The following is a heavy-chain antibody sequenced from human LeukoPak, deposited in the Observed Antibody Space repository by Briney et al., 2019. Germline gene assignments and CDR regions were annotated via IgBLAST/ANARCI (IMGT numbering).Heavy chain of an antibody. CDR3: ARVSPEETVAAPNWYFDL. V-gene: IGHV3-7*03. CDR1: GFTFSSYW. CDR2: IKQDGSEK. Sequence: PGGSLRLSCAASGFTFSSYWMSWVRQAPGKGLEWVANIKQDGSEKYYVDSVRGRFTISRDNAKNSLYLQMNSLRAEDTAVYYCARVSPEETVAAPNWYFDLWGRGTLVTVSS. D-gene: IGHD6-19*01. J-gene: IGHJ2*01.